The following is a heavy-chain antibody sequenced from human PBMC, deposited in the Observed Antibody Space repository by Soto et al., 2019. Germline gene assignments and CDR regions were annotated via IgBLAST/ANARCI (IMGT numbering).Heavy chain of an antibody. D-gene: IGHD1-26*01. V-gene: IGHV3-74*03. J-gene: IGHJ4*02. CDR2: ISTDGSRI. Sequence: EVQLVESGGGLVQPGGSLRLSCVASGFTFSSYWMYWVRQAPGKGLMWVSRISTDGSRIEYADSVKVRFTISRDNAKNTLDLPMNSLRAEDMGVYSCARGPGQGGSYYEHWGQGTLVTVSS. CDR1: GFTFSSYW. CDR3: ARGPGQGGSYYEH.